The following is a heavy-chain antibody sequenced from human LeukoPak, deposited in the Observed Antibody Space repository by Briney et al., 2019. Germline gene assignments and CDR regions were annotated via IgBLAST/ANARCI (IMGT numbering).Heavy chain of an antibody. CDR2: TYYRSKWYN. CDR3: ARDRITAAGRYSYGMDV. CDR1: GDSASRNSAA. J-gene: IGHJ6*02. Sequence: SQTLSLTCAISGDSASRNSAAWNWIRQSPSRGLEWLGRTYYRSKWYNDYAVSVKSRITINPDTSKNQFSLQLNSVTPEDTAVYYCARDRITAAGRYSYGMDVWGQGTTVTVSS. D-gene: IGHD6-13*01. V-gene: IGHV6-1*01.